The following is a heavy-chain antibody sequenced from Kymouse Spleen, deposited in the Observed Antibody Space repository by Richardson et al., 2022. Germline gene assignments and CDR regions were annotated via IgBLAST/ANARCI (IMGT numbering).Heavy chain of an antibody. Sequence: QVQLVESGGGVVQPGRSLRLSCAASGFTFSSYGMHWVRQAPGKGLEWVAVIWYDGSNKYYADSVKGRFTISRDNSKNTLYLQMNSLRAEDTAVYYCARDGVVVPAAMPRYYYYGMDVWGQGTTVTVSS. CDR3: ARDGVVVPAAMPRYYYYGMDV. CDR1: GFTFSSYG. CDR2: IWYDGSNK. D-gene: IGHD2-2*02. J-gene: IGHJ6*02. V-gene: IGHV3-33*01.